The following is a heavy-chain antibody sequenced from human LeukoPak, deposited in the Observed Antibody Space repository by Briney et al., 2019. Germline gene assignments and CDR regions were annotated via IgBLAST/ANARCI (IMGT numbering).Heavy chain of an antibody. CDR3: ARPSGYGSGSYESDY. J-gene: IGHJ4*02. CDR2: INPNSGGT. V-gene: IGHV1-2*02. D-gene: IGHD3-10*01. Sequence: ASVKVSCKASGYTFTGYYMHWVRQAPGQGLEWMGWINPNSGGTNYAQKFQGRVTMTRDTSISTAYMELSRLRSDDTAVYYCARPSGYGSGSYESDYWGQGTLVTVSS. CDR1: GYTFTGYY.